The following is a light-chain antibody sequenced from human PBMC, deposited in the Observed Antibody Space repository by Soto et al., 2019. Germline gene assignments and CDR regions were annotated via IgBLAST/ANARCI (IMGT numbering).Light chain of an antibody. V-gene: IGKV3-15*01. CDR3: QQYNDWPPT. CDR1: QSVSGN. CDR2: GAS. Sequence: EIVMTQSPATLFVSPGERATLSCRASQSVSGNLVWYQQKPGQVPRLLIYGASTRATSIPARFSGSGSGTDFTLTISSLQSEDFAVYYCQQYNDWPPTFGQGTKVEIK. J-gene: IGKJ1*01.